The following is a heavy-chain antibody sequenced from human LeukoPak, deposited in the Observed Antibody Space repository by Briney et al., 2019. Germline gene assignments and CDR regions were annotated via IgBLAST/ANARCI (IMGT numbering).Heavy chain of an antibody. CDR1: GFTFSSYA. D-gene: IGHD6-13*01. J-gene: IGHJ4*02. Sequence: GGSLRLSCAASGFTFSSYAMHWVRQAPGKGLEWVAVISYDGSNKYYADSVKGRFTISRDNSKNTLYLQMNSLRAEDTAVYYCARDRGSNPFHSSSWYEEGYYFDYWGQGTLVTVSS. CDR3: ARDRGSNPFHSSSWYEEGYYFDY. V-gene: IGHV3-30*01. CDR2: ISYDGSNK.